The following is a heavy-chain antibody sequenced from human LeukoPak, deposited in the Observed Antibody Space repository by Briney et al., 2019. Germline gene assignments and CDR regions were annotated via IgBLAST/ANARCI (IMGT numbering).Heavy chain of an antibody. CDR1: GGSISPYY. CDR3: ARHFLGSSNYYFDY. V-gene: IGHV4-59*08. J-gene: IGHJ4*02. CDR2: ISYSGGT. Sequence: SETLSLTCIVSGGSISPYYWSWIRQPPGKGLEWIGYISYSGGTNYNPSLKSRVTISVDTSKNQFSLKLSSVTAADTAVYYCARHFLGSSNYYFDYWGQGTLVTVSS. D-gene: IGHD3-3*01.